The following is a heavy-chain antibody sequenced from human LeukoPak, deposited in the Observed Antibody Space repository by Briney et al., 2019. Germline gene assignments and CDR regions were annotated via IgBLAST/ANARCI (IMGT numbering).Heavy chain of an antibody. CDR3: ARTITIFGGDWFGP. CDR1: GGSISSGGYY. D-gene: IGHD3-3*01. J-gene: IGHJ5*02. CDR2: IYYSGST. Sequence: SETLSLTCTVSGGSISSGGYYWSWIRQHPGKGLEWIGYIYYSGSTYYNPSLKSRVTISVDTSKNQFSLKLSSVTAADTAVYYCARTITIFGGDWFGPWGQGTLVTVSS. V-gene: IGHV4-31*03.